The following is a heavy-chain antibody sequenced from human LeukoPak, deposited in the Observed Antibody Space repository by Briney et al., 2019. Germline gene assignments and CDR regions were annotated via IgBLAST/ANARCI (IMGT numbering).Heavy chain of an antibody. D-gene: IGHD2-15*01. CDR1: GFTVSSNY. V-gene: IGHV3-53*01. CDR3: ARVGCSGGGCPIDY. J-gene: IGHJ4*02. Sequence: GGSLRLSCAASGFTVSSNYMSWVRQAPGKGLEWVSVIYSGGSKYYADSVKGRFTISRDNAKNSLLLQMNSLRAEDTAVYYCARVGCSGGGCPIDYWGQGTLVTVSS. CDR2: IYSGGSK.